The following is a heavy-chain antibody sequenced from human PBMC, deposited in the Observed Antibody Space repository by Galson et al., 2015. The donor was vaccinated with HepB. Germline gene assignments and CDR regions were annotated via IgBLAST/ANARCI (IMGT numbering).Heavy chain of an antibody. D-gene: IGHD6-19*01. V-gene: IGHV3-23*01. CDR2: ISGRGVTT. CDR1: GFSFSNYA. CDR3: AKSKDSGWSYNAFDI. Sequence: SLRLSCAASGFSFSNYAMTWVRQPPGKRLQWVATISGRGVTTFDADSVKGQFTISRDNSKNTLYLEMNNLRADDTAVYFCAKSKDSGWSYNAFDIWGQGTMVTVSS. J-gene: IGHJ3*02.